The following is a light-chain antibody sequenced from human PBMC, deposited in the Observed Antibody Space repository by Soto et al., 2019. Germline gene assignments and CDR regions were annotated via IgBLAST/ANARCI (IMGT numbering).Light chain of an antibody. CDR1: QSVSSN. V-gene: IGKV3D-15*01. CDR3: HQDNDWPRT. Sequence: EIVMTQSPATLSVSPGERATLSCRASQSVSSNLAWYQQKPGQAPRLLIYGASHRVTGIPARFSGSGSGTDFTLTISSLEPEDFAVYYCHQDNDWPRTFGQGSKVEIK. CDR2: GAS. J-gene: IGKJ1*01.